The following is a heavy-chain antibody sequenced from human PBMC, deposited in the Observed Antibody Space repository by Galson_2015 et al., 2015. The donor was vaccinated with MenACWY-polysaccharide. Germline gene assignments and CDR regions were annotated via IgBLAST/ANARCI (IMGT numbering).Heavy chain of an antibody. Sequence: SLRLSCAVSGFAYSAHAMSWVRQAPGKGLQWVSGITGGGDSTYYADSVKGRLTVSRDNSRNTLFLQMNSLRAEDTAIYYCAKSSNGDYVWGAFDIWGQGTMVTVSS. J-gene: IGHJ3*02. CDR1: GFAYSAHA. D-gene: IGHD4-17*01. V-gene: IGHV3-23*01. CDR2: ITGGGDST. CDR3: AKSSNGDYVWGAFDI.